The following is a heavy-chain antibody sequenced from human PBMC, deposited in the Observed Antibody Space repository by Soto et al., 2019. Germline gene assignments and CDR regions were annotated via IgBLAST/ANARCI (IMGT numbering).Heavy chain of an antibody. CDR1: GFTFNFFG. D-gene: IGHD5-12*01. Sequence: QEQLVESGGGVVQAGRSLRLSCAASGFTFNFFGMHWVRQAPGKGLEWVAVISYDGREKYYADSVKGRFTMSRDNSKNMVYLEMSSLRPEDTSVYYCAKERRYSFHAFDIWGHGTMVTVSS. CDR2: ISYDGREK. CDR3: AKERRYSFHAFDI. V-gene: IGHV3-30*18. J-gene: IGHJ3*02.